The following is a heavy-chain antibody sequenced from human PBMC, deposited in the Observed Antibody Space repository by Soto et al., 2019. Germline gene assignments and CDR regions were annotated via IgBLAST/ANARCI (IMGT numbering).Heavy chain of an antibody. J-gene: IGHJ6*03. Sequence: GGSLRLSCAASGFTFSDYYMSWIRQAPGKGLEWVSYISSSGSTIYYADSVKGRFTISRDNAKNSLYLHMNSLRAEDTAVYYCAREPLPDTRGDYYYYMDVWGKGTTVTVSS. CDR1: GFTFSDYY. D-gene: IGHD1-26*01. V-gene: IGHV3-11*01. CDR3: AREPLPDTRGDYYYYMDV. CDR2: ISSSGSTI.